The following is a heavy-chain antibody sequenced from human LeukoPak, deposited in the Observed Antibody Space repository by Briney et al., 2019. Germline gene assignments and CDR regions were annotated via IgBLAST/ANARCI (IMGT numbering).Heavy chain of an antibody. J-gene: IGHJ4*02. V-gene: IGHV1-46*01. CDR2: INNSGGST. CDR3: ARGAWGQYCGADCSEEN. CDR1: GYTFTNSY. Sequence: ASVKVSCKASGYTFTNSYMHWVRQAPGQGLEWMGVINNSGGSTSYAQNLHGRVSLTSDMSTNTAYMELSSLRSDDTAVYYCARGAWGQYCGADCSEENWGQGTLVTVSS. D-gene: IGHD2-21*02.